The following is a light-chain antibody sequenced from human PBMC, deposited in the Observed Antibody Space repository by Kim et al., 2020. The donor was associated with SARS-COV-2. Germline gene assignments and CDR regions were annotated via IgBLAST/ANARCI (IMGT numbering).Light chain of an antibody. J-gene: IGKJ2*01. CDR3: QHYGRLPYT. CDR2: LAS. Sequence: DIQMTQSPSTLSASVGDRVTITCRASENIGTWLAWYQQKPGRAPSLLIYLASTLESGVPSRFSGTGSGTEFSLSITSLQPDDVATYGWQHYGRLPYTCGQGAKLEI. V-gene: IGKV1-5*03. CDR1: ENIGTW.